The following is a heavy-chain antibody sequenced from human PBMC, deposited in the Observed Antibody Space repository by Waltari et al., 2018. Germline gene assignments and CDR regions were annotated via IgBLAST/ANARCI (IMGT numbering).Heavy chain of an antibody. CDR1: GLTFSLLR. D-gene: IGHD6-19*01. CDR3: ARDGPYSSGWLFDY. CDR2: ISYDGSNK. Sequence: QVQLVESGGGVVHPGRSLRLPFAASGLTFSLLRRHWVRQAPGKGLEWVAVISYDGSNKYYADSVKGRFTISRDNSKNTLYLQMNSLRAEDTAVYYCARDGPYSSGWLFDYWGQGTLVTVSS. V-gene: IGHV3-30-3*01. J-gene: IGHJ4*02.